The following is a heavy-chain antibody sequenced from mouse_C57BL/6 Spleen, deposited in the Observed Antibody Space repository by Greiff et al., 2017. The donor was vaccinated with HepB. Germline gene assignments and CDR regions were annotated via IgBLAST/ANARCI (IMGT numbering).Heavy chain of an antibody. J-gene: IGHJ2*01. D-gene: IGHD2-4*01. V-gene: IGHV5-12*01. CDR1: GFTFSDYY. CDR2: ISNGGGST. CDR3: ARLYEYDGGLDY. Sequence: EVHLVESGGGLVQPGGSLKLSCAASGFTFSDYYMYWVRQTPEKRLEWVAYISNGGGSTYYPDTVKGRFTISRDNAKNTLYLQMSRLKSEDTAMYYCARLYEYDGGLDYWGQGTTLTVSS.